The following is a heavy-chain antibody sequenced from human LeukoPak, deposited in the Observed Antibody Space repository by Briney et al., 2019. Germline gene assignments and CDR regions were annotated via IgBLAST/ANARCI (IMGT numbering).Heavy chain of an antibody. Sequence: PSETLSLTCTVSGYSISSGYYWGWIRQPPGKGLEWIGSIYHSGSTYYNPSLKSRVTISVDTSKNQFSLKLSSVTAADTAVYYCARGLKTMVRGVIGRWGQGTLVTVSS. CDR1: GYSISSGYY. CDR2: IYHSGST. D-gene: IGHD3-10*01. J-gene: IGHJ4*02. V-gene: IGHV4-38-2*02. CDR3: ARGLKTMVRGVIGR.